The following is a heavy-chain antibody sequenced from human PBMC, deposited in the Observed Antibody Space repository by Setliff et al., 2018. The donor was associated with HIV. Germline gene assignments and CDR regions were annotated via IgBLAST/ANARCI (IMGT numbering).Heavy chain of an antibody. J-gene: IGHJ4*01. Sequence: SETLSLTCTVSGGSISSGSYYWSWIRQPAGKGLEWIGRIYASGSTNYNPSLKSRVTTSVDTSKNQFSLKLGSVTAADTAMYYCARATYYYDSSGYYYKSYYFDYWG. CDR1: GGSISSGSYY. CDR3: ARATYYYDSSGYYYKSYYFDY. CDR2: IYASGST. D-gene: IGHD3-22*01. V-gene: IGHV4-61*02.